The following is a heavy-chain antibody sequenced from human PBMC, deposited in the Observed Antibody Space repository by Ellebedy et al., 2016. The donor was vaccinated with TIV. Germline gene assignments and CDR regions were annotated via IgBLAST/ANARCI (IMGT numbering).Heavy chain of an antibody. D-gene: IGHD3-3*01. CDR1: GFTFSVRA. CDR2: IVNSGSST. J-gene: IGHJ4*02. Sequence: GGSLRLXXGASGFTFSVRATTWVCQAPGKGLEWVATIVNSGSSTYYADSVKGRFTISRDNGKNSVFLQMTSLRVEDTAVYYCARDGSEWSRDVWGQGTLVSVSS. V-gene: IGHV3-21*01. CDR3: ARDGSEWSRDV.